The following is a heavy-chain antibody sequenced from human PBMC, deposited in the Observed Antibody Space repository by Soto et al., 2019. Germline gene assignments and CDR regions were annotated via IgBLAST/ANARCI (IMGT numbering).Heavy chain of an antibody. D-gene: IGHD2-2*02. V-gene: IGHV5-51*01. J-gene: IGHJ4*02. Sequence: GESLKISFKGSGYSFTSNWIGWVRQMPGKGLEWMGIIYPGDSHTKYSPSFQGQVTISADKSISTAYLQWSGLKASDTAIYYCARQGYCSTTACYTVDYWGQGTLVTVSS. CDR2: IYPGDSHT. CDR1: GYSFTSNW. CDR3: ARQGYCSTTACYTVDY.